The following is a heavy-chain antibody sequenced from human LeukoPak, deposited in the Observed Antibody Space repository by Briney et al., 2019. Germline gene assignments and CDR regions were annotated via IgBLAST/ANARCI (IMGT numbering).Heavy chain of an antibody. D-gene: IGHD3-16*01. CDR2: MCGSGGNT. J-gene: IGHJ4*02. CDR1: GFTLSSYA. Sequence: AGSLRLSCAASGFTLSSYAVSWVRQAPGKGLEWVSGMCGSGGNTYYADSVKGRFTISRDISKNTLYLQMNSLRAEDTALYYCAKDSLPSYGGYFDYWGQGTLVTVSS. CDR3: AKDSLPSYGGYFDY. V-gene: IGHV3-23*01.